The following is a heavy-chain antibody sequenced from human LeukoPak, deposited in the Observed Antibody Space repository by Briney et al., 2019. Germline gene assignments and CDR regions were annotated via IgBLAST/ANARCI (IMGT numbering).Heavy chain of an antibody. CDR1: GGSISSYY. V-gene: IGHV4-59*08. D-gene: IGHD3-10*01. Sequence: SETLSLTCTVSGGSISSYYWSWIRQPPGKGLEWIGYIYYSGSTNYNPSLKSRVTISVDTSKNQFSLKLSSVTAADTAVYYCARHISLFRGAAGDAFDIWGRGKMVTVSS. CDR3: ARHISLFRGAAGDAFDI. CDR2: IYYSGST. J-gene: IGHJ3*02.